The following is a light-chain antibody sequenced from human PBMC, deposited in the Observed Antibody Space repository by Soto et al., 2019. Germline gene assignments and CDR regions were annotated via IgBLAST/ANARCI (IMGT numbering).Light chain of an antibody. CDR2: TAS. J-gene: IGKJ3*01. Sequence: EIVLTQSPATLSVSPGERATLSCRASQDVNIDLVWYQQKPGQAPKLLMFTASARATGIPARFTGGGSETDFTPTISSPQPEDSAVYYCQQFNTWPFTFGPGTKVEIK. CDR3: QQFNTWPFT. V-gene: IGKV3D-15*01. CDR1: QDVNID.